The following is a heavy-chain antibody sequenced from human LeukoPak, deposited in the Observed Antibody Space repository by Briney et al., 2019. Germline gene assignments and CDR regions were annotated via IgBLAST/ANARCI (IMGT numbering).Heavy chain of an antibody. CDR1: GYSFTNYW. J-gene: IGHJ4*02. CDR3: ATGASKVTTDFANY. CDR2: IDPSDSYT. Sequence: GESLKISCKASGYSFTNYWISWVRQMPGKGLEWMGRIDPSDSYTKYSPSFEGHVTISVDKSISTAFLQWNSRKASDNAMYYCATGASKVTTDFANYWGQGTQVAVSS. V-gene: IGHV5-10-1*01. D-gene: IGHD4-17*01.